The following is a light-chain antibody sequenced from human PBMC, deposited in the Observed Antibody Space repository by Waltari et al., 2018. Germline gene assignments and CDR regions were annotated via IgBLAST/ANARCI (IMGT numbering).Light chain of an antibody. V-gene: IGKV4-1*01. CDR1: QSVLYTSNNKNF. CDR2: WAS. CDR3: QQYYSSPPT. Sequence: DIVMTQSPDSLAVSLGERATINCESSQSVLYTSNNKNFLAWYQQKPGQPPKLLIYWASTRESVVPDRFGGSGSGTDFTLTISSLQAEDVAVYYCQQYYSSPPTFGGGTKVEIK. J-gene: IGKJ4*01.